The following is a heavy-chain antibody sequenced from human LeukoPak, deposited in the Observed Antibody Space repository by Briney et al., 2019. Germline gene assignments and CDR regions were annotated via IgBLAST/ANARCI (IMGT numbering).Heavy chain of an antibody. CDR1: GFTFSSYA. CDR3: ARATVTTASFDY. D-gene: IGHD4-17*01. J-gene: IGHJ4*02. Sequence: GRSLRLSCAASGFTFSSYAMPWVRQAPGKGLEWVAVISYDGSNKYYADSVKGRFTISRDNSKNMLYLQMNSLRVEDTAVYYCARATVTTASFDYWGQGTLVTVSS. CDR2: ISYDGSNK. V-gene: IGHV3-30-3*01.